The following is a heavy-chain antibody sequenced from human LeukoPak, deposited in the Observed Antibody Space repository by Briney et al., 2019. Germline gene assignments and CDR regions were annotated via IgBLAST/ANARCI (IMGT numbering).Heavy chain of an antibody. V-gene: IGHV1-46*01. Sequence: ASVKVSCKASGYTFTSYYMHWMRQAPGQGLEWMGIINPSGGSTSYAQKFQGRVTMTRDTSTSTVYMELSSLRSEDTAVYYCARDKAYCSGGSCYAQNWFDPWGQGTLVTVSS. J-gene: IGHJ5*02. D-gene: IGHD2-15*01. CDR3: ARDKAYCSGGSCYAQNWFDP. CDR2: INPSGGST. CDR1: GYTFTSYY.